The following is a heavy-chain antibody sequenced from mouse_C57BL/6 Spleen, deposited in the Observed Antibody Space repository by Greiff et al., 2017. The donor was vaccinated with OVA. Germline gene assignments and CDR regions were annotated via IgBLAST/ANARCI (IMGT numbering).Heavy chain of an antibody. CDR2: FYPGSGSI. Sequence: VQLQQSGAELVKPGASVKLSCKASGYTFTEYTIHWVKQRSGQGLEWIGWFYPGSGSIKYNEKFKGKATVTADKSSSTVYRELSIVTSKDSAVYFCARHEEKITTGAFDYWGQGTTLTVSS. V-gene: IGHV1-62-2*01. CDR1: GYTFTEYT. CDR3: ARHEEKITTGAFDY. D-gene: IGHD1-1*01. J-gene: IGHJ2*01.